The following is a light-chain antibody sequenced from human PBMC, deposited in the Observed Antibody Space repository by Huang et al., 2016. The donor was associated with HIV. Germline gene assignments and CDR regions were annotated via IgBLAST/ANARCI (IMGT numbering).Light chain of an antibody. CDR1: QGIGNS. J-gene: IGKJ1*01. Sequence: DIQMTHSPSSLSASVGDRVTITCRASQGIGNSLAWYQQKPEKAPRLLLYATSRFESGVPSRFSGSGSGTHYTLTISTLQPEDIASYYCQQYHGIPWTFGQGTKVEIK. V-gene: IGKV1-NL1*01. CDR2: ATS. CDR3: QQYHGIPWT.